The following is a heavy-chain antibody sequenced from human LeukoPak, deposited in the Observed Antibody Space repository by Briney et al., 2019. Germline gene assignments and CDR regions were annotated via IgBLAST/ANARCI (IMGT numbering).Heavy chain of an antibody. CDR2: ISSSSSYI. J-gene: IGHJ4*02. CDR3: ADVDTAMV. Sequence: GGSLRLSCAASGFTFSSYNMNWVRQAPGKGLEWVSSISSSSSYIYYADSVKGRFTISRDNAKNSPYLQMNSLRAEDTAVYYCADVDTAMVWGQGTLVTVSS. CDR1: GFTFSSYN. D-gene: IGHD5-18*01. V-gene: IGHV3-21*01.